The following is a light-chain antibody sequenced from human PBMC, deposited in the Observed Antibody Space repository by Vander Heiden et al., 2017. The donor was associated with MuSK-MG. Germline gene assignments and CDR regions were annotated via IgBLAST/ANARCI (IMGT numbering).Light chain of an antibody. CDR2: GAS. V-gene: IGKV3-20*01. Sequence: EIVLTQSPGTRSLSPGERAPISCRASQSVSSSYLAWYQQKPGQAPRLLIYGASSRATGIPDRFSGSGSGTDFTLTISRLEPEDFAVYYCQQYGSSPPYTFGQGTKLEIK. CDR1: QSVSSSY. CDR3: QQYGSSPPYT. J-gene: IGKJ2*01.